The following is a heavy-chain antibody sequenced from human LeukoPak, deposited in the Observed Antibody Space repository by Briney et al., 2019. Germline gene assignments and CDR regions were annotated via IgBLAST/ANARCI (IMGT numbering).Heavy chain of an antibody. J-gene: IGHJ4*02. Sequence: RGSLRLSCAASGFTFSNSAMTRVRQAPGKGLEWVSAISDSGGKTHYADSVKGRFTISRDNSKNTLYLQMNSLRVEDTAIYYCAKDWSCDYWGQGTLITVSS. V-gene: IGHV3-23*01. CDR2: ISDSGGKT. CDR1: GFTFSNSA. D-gene: IGHD1-26*01. CDR3: AKDWSCDY.